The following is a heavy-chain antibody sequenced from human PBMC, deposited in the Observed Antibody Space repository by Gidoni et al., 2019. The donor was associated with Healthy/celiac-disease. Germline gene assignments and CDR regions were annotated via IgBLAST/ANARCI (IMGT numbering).Heavy chain of an antibody. CDR1: GFTFSYYY. CDR3: ARGGWVEMATIGAFDI. D-gene: IGHD5-12*01. J-gene: IGHJ3*02. V-gene: IGHV3-11*06. Sequence: QVQLVESGGGLVKPGGSLRLSCAASGFTFSYYYMSWIRQAPGKGLEWVSYIMSSSSYKNYAESVKGRFTISRDNAKNSLYLQMNSLRAEDTVVYYCARGGWVEMATIGAFDIWGQGTMVTVSS. CDR2: IMSSSSYK.